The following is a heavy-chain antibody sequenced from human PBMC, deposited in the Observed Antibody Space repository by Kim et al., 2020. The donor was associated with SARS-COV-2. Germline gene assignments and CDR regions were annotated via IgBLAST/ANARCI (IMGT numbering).Heavy chain of an antibody. D-gene: IGHD2-15*01. V-gene: IGHV4-59*01. CDR2: TT. Sequence: TTSHNPALRSRVTILVDTSKNQFSLKLRSVTAADTAIYYCARDFGGRDDYWGQGTLVSVSS. J-gene: IGHJ4*02. CDR3: ARDFGGRDDY.